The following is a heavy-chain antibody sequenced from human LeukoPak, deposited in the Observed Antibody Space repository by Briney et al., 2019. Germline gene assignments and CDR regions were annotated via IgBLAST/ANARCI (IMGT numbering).Heavy chain of an antibody. CDR2: IYTSGST. D-gene: IGHD3-22*01. V-gene: IGHV4-61*02. CDR3: ARDPIQYYYDSSGYYDY. CDR1: GGSISSGSYY. J-gene: IGHJ4*02. Sequence: PSETLSLTCTVSGGSISSGSYYWSWIRQPAGTGLEWIGRIYTSGSTNYNPSLKSRVTISVDTSKNQFSLKLSSVTAADTAVYYCARDPIQYYYDSSGYYDYWGQGTLVTVSS.